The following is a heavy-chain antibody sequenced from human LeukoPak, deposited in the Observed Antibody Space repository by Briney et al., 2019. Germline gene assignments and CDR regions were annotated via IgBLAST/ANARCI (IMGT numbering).Heavy chain of an antibody. D-gene: IGHD3-3*01. J-gene: IGHJ3*02. CDR2: IRYDGSNK. Sequence: GRSLRLSCAASGFTFSSYGMHWVRQAPGKGLEWVAFIRYDGSNKYYADSVKGRFTNSRDNSKNTLYLQMNSLRAEDTAVYYCAKEGMDVLRFLEWLPTHAFDIWGQGTMVTVSS. V-gene: IGHV3-30*02. CDR1: GFTFSSYG. CDR3: AKEGMDVLRFLEWLPTHAFDI.